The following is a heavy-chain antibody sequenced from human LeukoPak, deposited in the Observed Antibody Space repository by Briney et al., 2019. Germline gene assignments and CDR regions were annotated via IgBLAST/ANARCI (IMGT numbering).Heavy chain of an antibody. V-gene: IGHV3-23*01. D-gene: IGHD1-26*01. J-gene: IGHJ4*02. Sequence: GGSLRLSCAASGFTFSSYAMSWVRQAPGKGLEWVSAISGSGGSTFFAASVRGRFTISRENSKNTLYLQMNSLRAEDSAVYYCAKGWDLEYWGQGILVTVSS. CDR3: AKGWDLEY. CDR2: ISGSGGST. CDR1: GFTFSSYA.